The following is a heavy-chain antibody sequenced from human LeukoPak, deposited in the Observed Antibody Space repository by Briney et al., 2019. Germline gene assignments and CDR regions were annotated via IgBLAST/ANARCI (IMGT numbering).Heavy chain of an antibody. J-gene: IGHJ4*02. CDR2: ISHSGTT. CDR1: GGSISSYS. V-gene: IGHV4-59*08. Sequence: SETLSLTCTVSGGSISSYSWNWIRQSPGKGLEWVGYISHSGTTSYNSSLKSRVTISVDTSKNQLSLKLTSMTAADTAVYYCARWDDSAWGFGNWGPGTLVTVSS. D-gene: IGHD6-19*01. CDR3: ARWDDSAWGFGN.